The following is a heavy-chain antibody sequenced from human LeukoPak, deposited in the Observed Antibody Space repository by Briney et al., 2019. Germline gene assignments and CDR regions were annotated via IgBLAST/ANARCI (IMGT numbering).Heavy chain of an antibody. CDR1: GYTFTSYG. Sequence: ASVKVSCKASGYTFTSYGISWVRQAPGQGLEWMGRIIPILGIANYAQKFQGRVTITADKSTSTAYMELSSLRSEDTAVYYCARDRVDTAMVVFDYWGQGTLVTVSS. J-gene: IGHJ4*02. CDR2: IIPILGIA. V-gene: IGHV1-69*04. D-gene: IGHD5-18*01. CDR3: ARDRVDTAMVVFDY.